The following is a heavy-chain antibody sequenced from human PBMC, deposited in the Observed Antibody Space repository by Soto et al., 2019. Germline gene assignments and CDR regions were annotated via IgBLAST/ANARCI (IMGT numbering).Heavy chain of an antibody. CDR2: ISAYNGNT. CDR1: DYTFITYG. D-gene: IGHD3-10*01. CDR3: ACPSVYYYGAADACDL. Sequence: QVQLVQSGAEVKKPGASVKVSCKASDYTFITYGISWVRQAPGQGLEWGGWISAYNGNTNYAQKLQGRVTMTTDTPSNTADMELGSLRSDDAAVYYWACPSVYYYGAADACDLCGQGTMVTVSS. V-gene: IGHV1-18*01. J-gene: IGHJ3*01.